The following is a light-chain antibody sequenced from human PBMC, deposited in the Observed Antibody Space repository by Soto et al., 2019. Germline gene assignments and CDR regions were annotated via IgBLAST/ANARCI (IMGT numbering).Light chain of an antibody. CDR1: QNINSW. CDR3: QQASSSPWT. J-gene: IGKJ1*01. V-gene: IGKV1-12*01. Sequence: DIQMTQSPSTLSASVGDRVTITCRASQNINSWLGWYQQRPGKAPKLLIYAASSLQGGVPSRFSGSGSGTDFSLTISSLQPEDFATYYCQQASSSPWTFGQGTKVEMK. CDR2: AAS.